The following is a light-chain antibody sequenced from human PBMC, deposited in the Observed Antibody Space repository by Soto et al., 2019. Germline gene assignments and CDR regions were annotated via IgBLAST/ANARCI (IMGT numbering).Light chain of an antibody. J-gene: IGLJ1*01. CDR3: SSSTSGSTPFV. CDR2: EVS. V-gene: IGLV2-14*01. Sequence: QSVLTQPASVSGSPGQSITISCTGTSRDIGGSNSVSWYQQHPGQAPKLMISEVSNRPSGVSNRFSGSKSGNTASLTISGLQAEDEADYYCSSSTSGSTPFVFGAGTKVTVL. CDR1: SRDIGGSNS.